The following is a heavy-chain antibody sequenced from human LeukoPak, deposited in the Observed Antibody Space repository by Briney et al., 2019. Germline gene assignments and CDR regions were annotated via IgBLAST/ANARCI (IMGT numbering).Heavy chain of an antibody. Sequence: QPGGSLRLSCAASGFTFDDYAMHWVRQAPGKGLEWVSGISWNSGSIGYADSVKGRFTISRDNAKNSLYLQMNSLRAEDMALYYXXXXHSXXXNHFDYWGQGTLVTVS. CDR3: XXXHSXXXNHFDY. CDR2: ISWNSGSI. V-gene: IGHV3-9*03. J-gene: IGHJ4*02. CDR1: GFTFDDYA. D-gene: IGHD5-18*01.